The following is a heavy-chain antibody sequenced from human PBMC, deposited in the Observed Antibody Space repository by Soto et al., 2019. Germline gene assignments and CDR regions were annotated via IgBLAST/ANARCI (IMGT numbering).Heavy chain of an antibody. Sequence: ASVKVSCKASGYTFTSYAMHWVRQAPGQRLEWMGWINAGNGNTKYSQKFQGRFTISRDNSKNTLYLQMNSLRAEDTAVYYCLVVRLSAIYYYYYGMDVWGQGTTVTVSS. CDR3: LVVRLSAIYYYYYGMDV. CDR1: GYTFTSYA. V-gene: IGHV1-3*01. D-gene: IGHD3-16*02. J-gene: IGHJ6*02. CDR2: INAGNGNT.